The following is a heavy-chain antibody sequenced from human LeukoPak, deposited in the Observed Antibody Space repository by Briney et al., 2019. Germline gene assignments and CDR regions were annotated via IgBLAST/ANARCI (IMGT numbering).Heavy chain of an antibody. CDR3: AITLVRGLYYYYGMDV. Sequence: ASVKVSCKASGYTFTSYDINWVRQATGQGLEWMGWMNPNSGKTGYAQKFQGRVTITRNTSISTAYMELSSLRSEDTAVYYCAITLVRGLYYYYGMDVWGQGTTVTVSS. V-gene: IGHV1-8*01. J-gene: IGHJ6*02. CDR1: GYTFTSYD. D-gene: IGHD6-13*01. CDR2: MNPNSGKT.